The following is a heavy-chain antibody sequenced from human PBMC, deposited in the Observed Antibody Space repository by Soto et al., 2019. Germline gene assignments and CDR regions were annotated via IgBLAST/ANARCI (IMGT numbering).Heavy chain of an antibody. CDR2: INGRGNYI. J-gene: IGHJ4*02. V-gene: IGHV3-21*01. D-gene: IGHD1-26*01. CDR3: VREDGKVGTNSAFDY. CDR1: GFTFSTYT. Sequence: SLRLSCASSGFTFSTYTMNWARQAPGKGLEWVSSINGRGNYIYYAESVKGRFTISRDNAKNSLYLQMDRLRAEDTALYYCVREDGKVGTNSAFDYWGLGALVTVSS.